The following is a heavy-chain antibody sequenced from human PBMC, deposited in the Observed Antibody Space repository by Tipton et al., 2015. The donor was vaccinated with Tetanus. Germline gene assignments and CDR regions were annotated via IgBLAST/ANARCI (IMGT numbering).Heavy chain of an antibody. CDR3: ARDRGDYIYYGMDV. Sequence: QLVQSGAELKKPGASVEVSRTASGYTFTGYYMYWVRQAPGQGLEWMGWIDPNSGGTVYAQKFQGRVTMTRDTSISTAYMELRSLRSDDTAVYYCARDRGDYIYYGMDVWGPGTTVTVS. D-gene: IGHD3-22*01. CDR1: GYTFTGYY. CDR2: IDPNSGGT. J-gene: IGHJ6*02. V-gene: IGHV1-2*02.